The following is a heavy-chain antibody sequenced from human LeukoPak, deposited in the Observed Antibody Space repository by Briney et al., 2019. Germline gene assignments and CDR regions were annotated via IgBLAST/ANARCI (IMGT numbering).Heavy chain of an antibody. CDR1: GGTFSSYT. J-gene: IGHJ6*04. CDR2: IIPILGIA. D-gene: IGHD3-10*01. CDR3: ERPLIRNYSSGRNV. V-gene: IGHV1-69*02. Sequence: GSSVKVSCKASGGTFSSYTISWVRQAPGQGLEWMGRIIPILGIANYAQKFQGRVTITADKSTSTAYMELSSLRFEDTAVYFCERPLIRNYSSGRNVWGEGTTATVSA.